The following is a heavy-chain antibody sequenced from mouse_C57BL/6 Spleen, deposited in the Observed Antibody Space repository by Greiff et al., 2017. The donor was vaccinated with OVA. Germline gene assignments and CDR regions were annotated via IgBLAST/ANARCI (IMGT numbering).Heavy chain of an antibody. CDR2: IYPGDGDT. CDR1: GYAFSSYW. V-gene: IGHV1-80*01. J-gene: IGHJ4*01. CDR3: ARGVSGTYAMDY. D-gene: IGHD4-1*01. Sequence: LVESGAELVKPGASVKISCKASGYAFSSYWMNWVKQRPGKGLEWIGQIYPGDGDTNYNGKFKGKATLTADKSSSTAYMQLSSLTSEDSAVYFCARGVSGTYAMDYWGQGTSVTVSS.